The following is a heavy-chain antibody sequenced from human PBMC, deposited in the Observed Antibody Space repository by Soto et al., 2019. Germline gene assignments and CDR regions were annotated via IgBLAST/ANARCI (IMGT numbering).Heavy chain of an antibody. V-gene: IGHV3-66*01. CDR3: ARESIVGATNTFDY. J-gene: IGHJ4*02. CDR1: GFTVSSNY. D-gene: IGHD1-26*01. Sequence: GGSLRLCCAASGFTVSSNYMSWVRQAPGKGLEWVSIIYSGGSTYYADSVKGRFTISRDNSKNTLYLQMNSLRAEDTAVYYCARESIVGATNTFDYWGQGTLVTVSS. CDR2: IYSGGST.